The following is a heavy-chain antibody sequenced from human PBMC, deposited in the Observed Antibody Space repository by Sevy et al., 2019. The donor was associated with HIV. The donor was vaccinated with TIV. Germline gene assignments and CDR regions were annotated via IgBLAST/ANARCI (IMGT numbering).Heavy chain of an antibody. CDR1: DGSFSGYY. CDR3: ARSPPVVVVPGAPSWFDP. Sequence: SETLSLTCAVHDGSFSGYYWNWIRQLPGKGLEWIGEINESGITYYNPSLKSRVTISVDTSKKQFSLKPNSVTAVDSAVYCCARSPPVVVVPGAPSWFDPWGQGTLVTVSS. CDR2: INESGIT. J-gene: IGHJ5*02. V-gene: IGHV4-34*01. D-gene: IGHD2-2*01.